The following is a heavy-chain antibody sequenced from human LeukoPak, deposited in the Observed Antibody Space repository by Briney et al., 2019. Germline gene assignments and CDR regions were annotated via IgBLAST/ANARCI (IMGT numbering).Heavy chain of an antibody. Sequence: SETLSLTCTVSGGSISSYYWSWIRQPAGKGLEWIGRIYTSGSTNYNPSLKSRVTMSVDTSKNQFSLKLSSVTAADTAVYYCARGKYSSGWYTPRSWYFDLWGRGTLVTVSS. V-gene: IGHV4-4*07. CDR2: IYTSGST. CDR3: ARGKYSSGWYTPRSWYFDL. J-gene: IGHJ2*01. CDR1: GGSISSYY. D-gene: IGHD6-19*01.